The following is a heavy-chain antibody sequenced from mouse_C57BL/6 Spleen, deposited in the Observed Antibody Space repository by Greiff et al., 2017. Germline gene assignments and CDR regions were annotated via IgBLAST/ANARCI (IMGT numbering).Heavy chain of an antibody. CDR3: ASFGSSYIWAMDY. D-gene: IGHD1-1*01. V-gene: IGHV3-6*01. Sequence: ESGPGLVKPSQSLSLTCSVTGYSITSGYYWNWIRQFPGNKLEWMGYISYDGSNNYNPSLKNRISITRDTSKNQFFLKLNSVTTEDTATYYCASFGSSYIWAMDYWGQGTSVTVSS. J-gene: IGHJ4*01. CDR2: ISYDGSN. CDR1: GYSITSGYY.